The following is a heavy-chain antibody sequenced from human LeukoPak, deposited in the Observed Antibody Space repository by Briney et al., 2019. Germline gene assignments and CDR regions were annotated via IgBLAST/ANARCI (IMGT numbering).Heavy chain of an antibody. D-gene: IGHD3-3*01. CDR1: GFTFSSYA. Sequence: GGSLRLSCAASGFTFSSYAMSWVRQAPGKGLEWVSAISGSGGSTYYADSVKGRFTISRDNSKNTLYLQMNSLRAEDTAVYYCANFQRYDFWSGYNNWFDPWGQGTLVTVSS. V-gene: IGHV3-23*01. J-gene: IGHJ5*02. CDR2: ISGSGGST. CDR3: ANFQRYDFWSGYNNWFDP.